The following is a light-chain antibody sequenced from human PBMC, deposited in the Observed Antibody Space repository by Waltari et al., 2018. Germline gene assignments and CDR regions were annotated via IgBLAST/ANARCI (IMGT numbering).Light chain of an antibody. V-gene: IGKV3-15*01. CDR1: QSVAGK. Sequence: ETVMTQSPATLSVSPGERVTLSCRASQSVAGKLAWYQQKPGQAPRLLIYGASTRATGIPARFSGSGSGTEFTLTISSLQSEDFAVYYCQQYNNWPRTFGQGTKLEI. CDR2: GAS. CDR3: QQYNNWPRT. J-gene: IGKJ2*01.